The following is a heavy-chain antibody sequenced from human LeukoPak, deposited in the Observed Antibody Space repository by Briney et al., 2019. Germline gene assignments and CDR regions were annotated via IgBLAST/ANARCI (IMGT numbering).Heavy chain of an antibody. CDR2: INHSGST. D-gene: IGHD2-2*01. Sequence: PSETLSLTCAVYGGSFSGYYWSWIRQPPGKGLEWIGEINHSGSTNYNPSPKSRVTISVDTSKNQFSLKLSSVTAADTAVYYCASLTVVVPAAIESNYYYYGMDVWGQGTTVTVSS. V-gene: IGHV4-34*01. CDR3: ASLTVVVPAAIESNYYYYGMDV. J-gene: IGHJ6*02. CDR1: GGSFSGYY.